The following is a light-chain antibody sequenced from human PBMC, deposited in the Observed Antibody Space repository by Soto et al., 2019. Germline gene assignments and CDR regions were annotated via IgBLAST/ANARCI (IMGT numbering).Light chain of an antibody. J-gene: IGKJ5*01. CDR2: ESS. V-gene: IGKV1-5*01. CDR3: QHFKSFPIT. Sequence: DIQMTQSPSTLSASVGDRVTITCRASQSISSWLAWYQQKPGKAPKVLIYESSLLQSGVPSRFSGSGSGTDFTLTIGSLQPEDFATYYCQHFKSFPITFGQGTRLEIK. CDR1: QSISSW.